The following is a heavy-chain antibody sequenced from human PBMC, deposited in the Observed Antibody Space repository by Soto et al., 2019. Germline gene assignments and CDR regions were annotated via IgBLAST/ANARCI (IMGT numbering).Heavy chain of an antibody. V-gene: IGHV1-46*01. Sequence: QVQLVQSGAEVKKPGASVKVSCKASGYTFTSYYMHWVRHAPGQGLEWMGIINPSGGSTSYAQKFQGRVTMTRDTSTSTVYMELSSLRSEDTAVYYCARDMGSGGYTNYGMDVWGQGTTVTVSS. CDR1: GYTFTSYY. D-gene: IGHD3-10*01. CDR2: INPSGGST. CDR3: ARDMGSGGYTNYGMDV. J-gene: IGHJ6*02.